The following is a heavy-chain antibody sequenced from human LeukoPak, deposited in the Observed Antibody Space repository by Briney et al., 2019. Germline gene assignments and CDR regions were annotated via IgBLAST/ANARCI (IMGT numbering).Heavy chain of an antibody. CDR2: ISGSGSTI. V-gene: IGHV3-48*03. CDR1: GFTFSRYE. Sequence: PGGSLRLSCAASGFTFSRYEMNWVRQAPGKGLEWISYISGSGSTIYYADSVKGRFTISRDNAKNSLSLQMNSLRAEDTAIYYCASYVMATTIDIWGQGTMVTVSS. D-gene: IGHD5-24*01. J-gene: IGHJ3*02. CDR3: ASYVMATTIDI.